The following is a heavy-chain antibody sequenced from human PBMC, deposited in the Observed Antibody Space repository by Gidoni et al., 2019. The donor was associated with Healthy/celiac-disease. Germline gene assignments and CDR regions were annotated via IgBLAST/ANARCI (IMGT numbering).Heavy chain of an antibody. CDR2: IRYDGSNK. Sequence: QVQLVESGGGVVQPGRSLRLSCAASGFTFSSSGMHWVRQAPGKGLEWVAVIRYDGSNKYYADPVKGRFTISRDNSKNTLYLQMNSLRAEDTAVYYCAREDYDTNFDYWGQGTLVTVSS. CDR3: AREDYDTNFDY. CDR1: GFTFSSSG. V-gene: IGHV3-33*01. J-gene: IGHJ4*02. D-gene: IGHD3-9*01.